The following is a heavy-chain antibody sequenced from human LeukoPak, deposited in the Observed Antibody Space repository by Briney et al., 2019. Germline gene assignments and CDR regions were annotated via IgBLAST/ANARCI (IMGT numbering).Heavy chain of an antibody. CDR3: ATYNSVNAREFQY. CDR1: GFTFSSYY. D-gene: IGHD5/OR15-5a*01. J-gene: IGHJ1*01. V-gene: IGHV3-48*01. Sequence: GGSLRLSCAASGFTFSSYYMSWVRQAPGKGLEWVSYISGSSTTIYYSDSVKGRFTVSRDNARNSLYLQMNSLRAEDTAVYYCATYNSVNAREFQYWGQGTLVTVPS. CDR2: ISGSSTTI.